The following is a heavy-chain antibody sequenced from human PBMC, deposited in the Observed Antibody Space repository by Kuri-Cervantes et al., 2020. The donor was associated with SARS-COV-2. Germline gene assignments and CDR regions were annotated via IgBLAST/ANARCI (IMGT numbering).Heavy chain of an antibody. D-gene: IGHD3-3*01. V-gene: IGHV3-21*04. Sequence: LSLTCAASGFTFSSYSMNWVRQAPGKGLEWVSSISSSGSYIYYADSVKGRFTISRDNSKNTLYLQMNSLRAEDTAVYYCARDYDFRFDYWGQGTLVTVSS. CDR1: GFTFSSYS. J-gene: IGHJ4*02. CDR3: ARDYDFRFDY. CDR2: ISSSGSYI.